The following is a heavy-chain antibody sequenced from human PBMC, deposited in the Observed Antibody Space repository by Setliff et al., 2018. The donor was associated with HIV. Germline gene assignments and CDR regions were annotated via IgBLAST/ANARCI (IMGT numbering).Heavy chain of an antibody. V-gene: IGHV4-61*02. Sequence: SETLSLTCTVSGGSISSGNYYWSWIRQPAGKGLEWIGRIYTSGSTNYNPSLKSRVTISVDTSKNQFSLKLSSVTAADTAVYYCARFVFGSGYYFDYWGQGTPVTVSS. CDR3: ARFVFGSGYYFDY. D-gene: IGHD3-22*01. CDR1: GGSISSGNYY. CDR2: IYTSGST. J-gene: IGHJ4*02.